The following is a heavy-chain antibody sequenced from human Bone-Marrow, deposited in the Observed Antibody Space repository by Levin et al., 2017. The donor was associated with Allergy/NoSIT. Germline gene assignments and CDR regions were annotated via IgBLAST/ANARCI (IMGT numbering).Heavy chain of an antibody. J-gene: IGHJ4*02. Sequence: PGGSLRLSCAVSGFTFSNYGMHWVRQAPGKGLEWVALISYDGSDKDYADSVKGRFTISRDSSKNTLYLQMNSLRAEDTAVYYCAQLLPWLVLTAPFDYWGQGTLVTVSS. D-gene: IGHD6-19*01. V-gene: IGHV3-30*18. CDR3: AQLLPWLVLTAPFDY. CDR1: GFTFSNYG. CDR2: ISYDGSDK.